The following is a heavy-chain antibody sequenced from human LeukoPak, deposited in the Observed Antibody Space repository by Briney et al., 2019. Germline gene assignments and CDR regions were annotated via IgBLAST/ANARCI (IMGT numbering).Heavy chain of an antibody. Sequence: SETLSLTCTVSGGSISSGGYYWSWIRQHPGKGLEWIGYIYYSGSTYYNPSLNSRVTISVDTSKNQFSLKLSSVTAADTAVYFCARGGWGDYVDWGQGTLVTVSS. D-gene: IGHD4-17*01. CDR1: GGSISSGGYY. CDR3: ARGGWGDYVD. J-gene: IGHJ4*02. V-gene: IGHV4-30-4*08. CDR2: IYYSGST.